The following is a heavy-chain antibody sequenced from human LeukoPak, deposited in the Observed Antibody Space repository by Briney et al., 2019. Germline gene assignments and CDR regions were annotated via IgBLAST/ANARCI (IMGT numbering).Heavy chain of an antibody. V-gene: IGHV3-33*01. CDR1: EFTFSSYG. CDR2: IWYDGSNK. Sequence: GGSLRLSCAGSEFTFSSYGMHWVRQAPGKGLEWVAVIWYDGSNKYYADSLKGRFTISRDNSKNTLYLQMNSLRAEDTAVYYCRGWSGYSRENDYWGQGTLVTVSS. CDR3: RGWSGYSRENDY. J-gene: IGHJ4*02. D-gene: IGHD3-3*01.